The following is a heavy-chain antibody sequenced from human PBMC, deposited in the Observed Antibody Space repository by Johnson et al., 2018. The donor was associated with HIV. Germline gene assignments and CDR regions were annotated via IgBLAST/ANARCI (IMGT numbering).Heavy chain of an antibody. Sequence: VQLVESGGVVVQPGGSLRLSCAASGFTFDDYAMHWVRQAPGKGLEWVSGINWNGDSIGYVDSVKGRFTISRDNVKRSLYLQMNSLRVEDTALYYCARVRTGDSSGYHDAFDICGQGTMVTVSS. CDR1: GFTFDDYA. J-gene: IGHJ3*02. V-gene: IGHV3-20*04. CDR2: INWNGDSI. CDR3: ARVRTGDSSGYHDAFDI. D-gene: IGHD3-22*01.